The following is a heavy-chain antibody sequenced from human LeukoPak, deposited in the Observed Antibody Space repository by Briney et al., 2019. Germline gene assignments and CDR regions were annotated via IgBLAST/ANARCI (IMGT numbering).Heavy chain of an antibody. CDR1: GYTFTSYG. CDR2: ISAYNGNT. Sequence: ASVKVSCKASGYTFTSYGISWVRQAPGQGLEWMGWISAYNGNTNYAQKLQGRVTMTTDTSTSTDYLELSSLRSEDTAVYYCARDNSVRDEAWWFNPWGQGTLVTVSS. D-gene: IGHD5-24*01. J-gene: IGHJ5*02. CDR3: ARDNSVRDEAWWFNP. V-gene: IGHV1-18*01.